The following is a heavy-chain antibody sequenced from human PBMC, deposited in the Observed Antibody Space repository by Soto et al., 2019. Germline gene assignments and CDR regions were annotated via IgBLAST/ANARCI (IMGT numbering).Heavy chain of an antibody. D-gene: IGHD2-2*01. CDR1: DGSLSPNY. J-gene: IGHJ1*01. CDR2: IYYAGTT. Sequence: QVQLQESGPALVKPSETLSLSCTVSDGSLSPNYWSWIRQPPGKGLEWIGYIYYAGTTTYNPSLQSRVSISLDTSKNEVSLTLTSVTAAYTAVYFCARLGAFYQAMDSWGQGTLVTVSS. CDR3: ARLGAFYQAMDS. V-gene: IGHV4-59*08.